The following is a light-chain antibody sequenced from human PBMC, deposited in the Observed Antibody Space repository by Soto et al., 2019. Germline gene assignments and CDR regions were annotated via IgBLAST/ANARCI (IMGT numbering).Light chain of an antibody. V-gene: IGKV3-15*01. CDR3: QQYSNWPRT. CDR1: QSVSSN. CDR2: GVS. J-gene: IGKJ1*01. Sequence: EIVIKQDPATVAVSPRVAATLSCRASQSVSSNLAWYQQKPGQTPRLLIYGVSTRATGIPARFSGSGSGTEFTLTISGLQSEDFAVYYCQQYSNWPRTFGQGTKVDI.